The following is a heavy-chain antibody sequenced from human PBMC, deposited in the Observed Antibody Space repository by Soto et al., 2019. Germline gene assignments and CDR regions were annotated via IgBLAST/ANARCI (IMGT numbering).Heavy chain of an antibody. CDR2: ISSNGGST. V-gene: IGHV3-64*01. J-gene: IGHJ4*02. CDR1: GFTFSSYA. Sequence: EVQLVESGGGLVQPGGSLRLSCAASGFTFSSYAMHWVRQAPGKGLEYVSAISSNGGSTYYANSVKGRFTISRDNSKNTLYLQMGSLRAEDMAVYYCARPVFPNDYGGHFDYWGQGTLVTVSS. CDR3: ARPVFPNDYGGHFDY. D-gene: IGHD4-17*01.